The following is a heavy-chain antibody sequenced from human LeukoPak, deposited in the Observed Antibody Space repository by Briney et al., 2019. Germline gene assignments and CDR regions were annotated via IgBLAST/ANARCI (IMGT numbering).Heavy chain of an antibody. D-gene: IGHD3-10*01. CDR1: GGSISSGGYY. J-gene: IGHJ5*02. Sequence: SQTLSLTCTVSGGSISSGGYYWSWIRQHPGKGPEWIGYIYYSGSTYYNPSLKSRVTISVDTSKNQFSLKLSSVTAADTTVYYCARTSLWFREILHEGGWFDPWGQGTLVTVSS. CDR3: ARTSLWFREILHEGGWFDP. CDR2: IYYSGST. V-gene: IGHV4-31*03.